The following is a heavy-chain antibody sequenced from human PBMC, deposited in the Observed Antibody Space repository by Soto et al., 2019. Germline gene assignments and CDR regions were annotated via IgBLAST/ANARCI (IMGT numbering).Heavy chain of an antibody. CDR1: GFAFSSYG. V-gene: IGHV3-30*18. D-gene: IGHD4-17*01. CDR3: GQPDTVVRHTDGMEA. Sequence: VGSLRLSCASSGFAFSSYGMHWVRESPGKGLEWVAVISYDGSNKYYADSVKGRFTISRDNSKNTLYLQMNSLRAEDTAVYYCGQPDTVVRHTDGMEACRGGTTGTVAS. J-gene: IGHJ6*02. CDR2: ISYDGSNK.